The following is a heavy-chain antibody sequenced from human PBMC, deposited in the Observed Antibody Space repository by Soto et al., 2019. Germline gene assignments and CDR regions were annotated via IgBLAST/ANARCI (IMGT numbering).Heavy chain of an antibody. V-gene: IGHV3-30-3*01. CDR1: GFTFSSYA. Sequence: ESGGGVVQPGRSLRLSCAASGFTFSSYAMHWVRQAPGKGLEWVAVISYDGSNKYYADSVKGRFSISRDNSKNTLYLQMNSLRAEDTAVYYCARHKRDLRFLEWSYYFDYWGQGNLGTVSS. D-gene: IGHD3-3*01. CDR2: ISYDGSNK. J-gene: IGHJ4*02. CDR3: ARHKRDLRFLEWSYYFDY.